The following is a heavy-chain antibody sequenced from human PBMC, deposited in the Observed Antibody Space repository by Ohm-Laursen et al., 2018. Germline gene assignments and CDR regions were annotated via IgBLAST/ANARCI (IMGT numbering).Heavy chain of an antibody. CDR3: AVSEVRYSFTYLADF. CDR2: IYTSGST. J-gene: IGHJ4*02. Sequence: SETLSLTCTVSGGSISSYYWSWIRQPAGKGLEWIGRIYTSGSTNYNPSLKSRVTMSVDTSKNQFSLKLSSVTAADTAVYYCAVSEVRYSFTYLADFWGQGTLVTVSS. V-gene: IGHV4-4*07. D-gene: IGHD3-9*01. CDR1: GGSISSYY.